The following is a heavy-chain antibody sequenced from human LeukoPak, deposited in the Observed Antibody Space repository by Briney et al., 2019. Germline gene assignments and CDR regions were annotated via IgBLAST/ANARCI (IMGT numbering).Heavy chain of an antibody. CDR1: GYSFTAYY. Sequence: ASVKVSCKASGYSFTAYYMHWVRQAPGQGLEWMGWINPNRGGTNYAQRFQGRVTMTRDTSISTVYMEMSRLRSDDTAVYYCARESVPAVAARRGLNYWGQGTLVAVSS. D-gene: IGHD6-6*01. CDR3: ARESVPAVAARRGLNY. J-gene: IGHJ4*02. V-gene: IGHV1-2*02. CDR2: INPNRGGT.